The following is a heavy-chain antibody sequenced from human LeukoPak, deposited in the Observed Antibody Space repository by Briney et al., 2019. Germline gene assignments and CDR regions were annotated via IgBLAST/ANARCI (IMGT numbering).Heavy chain of an antibody. J-gene: IGHJ5*02. CDR3: AKELSSSIQEENWFDP. CDR1: GFTFSSYA. CDR2: ISGSGGST. V-gene: IGHV3-23*01. D-gene: IGHD6-13*01. Sequence: PGGSLRLSCAASGFTFSSYAMSWVRQAPGKGLEWVSAISGSGGSTYYADSVKGRFTISRDNSKNTLYLQMNSLRAEDTAVYYCAKELSSSIQEENWFDPWGQGTLVTVSS.